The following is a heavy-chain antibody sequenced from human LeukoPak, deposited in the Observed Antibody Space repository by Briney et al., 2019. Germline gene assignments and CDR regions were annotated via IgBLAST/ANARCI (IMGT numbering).Heavy chain of an antibody. J-gene: IGHJ4*02. CDR1: GGSISSYY. V-gene: IGHV4-59*01. CDR2: IYYSGNT. D-gene: IGHD4-17*01. Sequence: KPSETLSLTCTVSGGSISSYYWSWIRQPPGKGLEWIGYIYYSGNTNYNPSLKSRVTISVDTSKNQFSLKLSSVTAADTAVYYCARMGYGDYPDYWGQGTLVTVSS. CDR3: ARMGYGDYPDY.